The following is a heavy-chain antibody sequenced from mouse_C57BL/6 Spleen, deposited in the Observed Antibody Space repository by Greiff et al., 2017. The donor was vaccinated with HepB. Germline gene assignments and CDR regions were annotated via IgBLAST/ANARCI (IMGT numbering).Heavy chain of an antibody. J-gene: IGHJ4*01. D-gene: IGHD1-1*02. CDR2: IDPENGDT. Sequence: EVQLQQSGAELVRPGASVKLSCTASGFNIKDDYMHWVKQRPEQGLEWIGWIDPENGDTEYASKFQGKATITADTSSNPAYLQLSSLTSEDTAVYYCTSGNYAMDYWGQGTSVTVSS. CDR3: TSGNYAMDY. V-gene: IGHV14-4*01. CDR1: GFNIKDDY.